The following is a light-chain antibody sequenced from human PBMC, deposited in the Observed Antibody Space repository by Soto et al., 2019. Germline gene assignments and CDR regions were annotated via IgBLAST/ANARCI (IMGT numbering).Light chain of an antibody. CDR3: MQATQSPWT. J-gene: IGKJ1*01. V-gene: IGKV2-24*01. CDR1: QSLVHKDGNTY. Sequence: DLVVTQTPLSSPVALGQAASISCRSSQSLVHKDGNTYLSWFHQRPGQPPRLLIYKVSVRISGVPDRFSGSGAGTDFTLTISRVETEVVGVYYCMQATQSPWTFGQGTKVEIK. CDR2: KVS.